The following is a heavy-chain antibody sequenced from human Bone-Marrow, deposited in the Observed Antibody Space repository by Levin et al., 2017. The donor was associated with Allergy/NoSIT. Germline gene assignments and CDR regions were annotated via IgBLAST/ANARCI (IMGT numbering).Heavy chain of an antibody. CDR3: TREYTWNGDDAFDI. Sequence: LSLTCAASGFTFRNAWMSWVRQAPGKGLEWVGRIKTETDGGTRDYAAPLKGRFIITRVDSKNTMYLQMNSLKTEDTGVYYCTREYTWNGDDAFDIWGQGTLVSVSS. V-gene: IGHV3-15*01. J-gene: IGHJ3*02. CDR2: IKTETDGGTR. D-gene: IGHD1-1*01. CDR1: GFTFRNAW.